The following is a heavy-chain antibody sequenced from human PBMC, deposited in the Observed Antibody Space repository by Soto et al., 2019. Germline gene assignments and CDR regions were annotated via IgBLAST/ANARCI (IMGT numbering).Heavy chain of an antibody. J-gene: IGHJ4*02. Sequence: GASVKVSCKASVGTFSSYAISWVRQAPGQGLEWMGGIIPIFGTANYAQKFQGRVTITADESTSTAYMELSSLRSEDTAVYYCARSIVVVTALDYWGQGTLVTVSS. CDR3: ARSIVVVTALDY. D-gene: IGHD2-21*02. CDR2: IIPIFGTA. V-gene: IGHV1-69*13. CDR1: VGTFSSYA.